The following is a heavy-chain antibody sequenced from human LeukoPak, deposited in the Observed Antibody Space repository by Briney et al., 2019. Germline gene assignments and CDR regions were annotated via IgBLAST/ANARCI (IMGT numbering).Heavy chain of an antibody. V-gene: IGHV3-30*18. J-gene: IGHJ4*02. CDR2: ISYDGSNK. Sequence: GGSLRLSCAASGFTFSSYGMHWVRQAPGKGLEWVAVISYDGSNKYYADSVKGRFTISRDNSKNTLYLQMNSLRAEDTAVYYRAKVGEMATITPWYFDYWGQGTLVTVSS. CDR1: GFTFSSYG. D-gene: IGHD5-24*01. CDR3: AKVGEMATITPWYFDY.